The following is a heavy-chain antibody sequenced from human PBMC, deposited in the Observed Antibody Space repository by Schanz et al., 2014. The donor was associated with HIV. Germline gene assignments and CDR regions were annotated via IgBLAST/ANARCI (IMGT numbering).Heavy chain of an antibody. CDR1: GFIFRDYA. Sequence: QVQLVESGGCVVQPGRSLRLSCAGSGFIFRDYALHWVRQAPGKGLEWVAVISYDGSNKYYTDSVKGRFTISRDNSKNTLYLQMNSLRAEDTAMYYCAKEAWYSSSLYYFDYWGQGTLVTVSS. J-gene: IGHJ4*02. V-gene: IGHV3-30*04. D-gene: IGHD6-13*01. CDR2: ISYDGSNK. CDR3: AKEAWYSSSLYYFDY.